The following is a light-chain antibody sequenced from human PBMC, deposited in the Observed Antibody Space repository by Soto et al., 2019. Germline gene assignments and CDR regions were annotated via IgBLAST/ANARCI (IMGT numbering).Light chain of an antibody. V-gene: IGLV2-14*01. J-gene: IGLJ1*01. Sequence: SVLTQPASVSGSPGQSITISCTGTSSDIGGYNYVSWYQQHPGKAPKLMIYEVSNRPSGVSNRFSGSKSGNTASLTISGLQAEDEADYYCSSYTRSSTYVFGTRTKVTV. CDR2: EVS. CDR3: SSYTRSSTYV. CDR1: SSDIGGYNY.